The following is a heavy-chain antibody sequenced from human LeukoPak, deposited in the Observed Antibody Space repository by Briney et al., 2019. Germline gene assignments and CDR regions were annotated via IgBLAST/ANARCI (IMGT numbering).Heavy chain of an antibody. V-gene: IGHV1-46*01. Sequence: ASVKVSCKASGYTSTSYYLHWVRQAPGQGLEWMGIINPSGGSTSYAQKFQGRVTMTRDTSTSTVYMELSSLRSEDTAVYYCARGRRQWLVLADGTNFDYWGQGTLVTVSS. CDR1: GYTSTSYY. D-gene: IGHD6-19*01. CDR2: INPSGGST. CDR3: ARGRRQWLVLADGTNFDY. J-gene: IGHJ4*02.